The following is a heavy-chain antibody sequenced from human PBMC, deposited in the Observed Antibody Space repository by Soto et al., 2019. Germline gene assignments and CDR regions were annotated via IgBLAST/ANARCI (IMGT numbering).Heavy chain of an antibody. J-gene: IGHJ4*02. Sequence: GGSLRLSCAASGFTFSDYYMSWIRQAPGKGLEWVSYISSSSSYTNYAGSVKGRFTISRDNAKNSLYLQMNSLRAEDTAVYYCARAPLNPPTASDYWGQGTLVTVSS. V-gene: IGHV3-11*06. CDR3: ARAPLNPPTASDY. CDR2: ISSSSSYT. CDR1: GFTFSDYY.